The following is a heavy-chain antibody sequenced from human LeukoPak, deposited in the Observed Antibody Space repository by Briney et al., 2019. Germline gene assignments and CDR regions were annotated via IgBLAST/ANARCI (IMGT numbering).Heavy chain of an antibody. CDR2: IIPIFGTA. J-gene: IGHJ3*02. CDR1: GYIFSNYG. CDR3: ARTMIVLRSDAFDI. Sequence: SVKVSCKASGYIFSNYGISWVRQAPGQGLEWMGGIIPIFGTANYAQKFQGRVTITADESTSTAYMELSSLRSEDTAVYYCARTMIVLRSDAFDIWGQGTMVTVSS. D-gene: IGHD3-22*01. V-gene: IGHV1-69*13.